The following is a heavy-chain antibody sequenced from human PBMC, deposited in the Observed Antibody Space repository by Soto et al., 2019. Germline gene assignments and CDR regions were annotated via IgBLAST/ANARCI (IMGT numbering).Heavy chain of an antibody. Sequence: QLQLQESGPGLVKPSETLSLTCTVSGGSISSSSYYWGWIRQPPGKGLEWIGSIYYSGSTYYNPSLKSRVTISVDTSKNQFSLKLSSVTAADTAVYYCATTRGGIVVVVAAIDYWGQGTLVTVSS. J-gene: IGHJ4*02. CDR3: ATTRGGIVVVVAAIDY. CDR1: GGSISSSSYY. V-gene: IGHV4-39*01. D-gene: IGHD2-15*01. CDR2: IYYSGST.